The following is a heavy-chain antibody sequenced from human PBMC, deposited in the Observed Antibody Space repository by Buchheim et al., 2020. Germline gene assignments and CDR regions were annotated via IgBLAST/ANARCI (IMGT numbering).Heavy chain of an antibody. D-gene: IGHD3-22*01. V-gene: IGHV4-34*01. CDR2: INHSGST. Sequence: QVQLQQWGAGLLKPSEPLSLTCAVYGGSFSGYYWSWIRQPPGKGLEWIGEINHSGSTNYNPSLKSRVTISVDTSKNQFSLKLSSVTAADTAVYYCARGSTMIARRYYFDYWGQGTL. CDR3: ARGSTMIARRYYFDY. J-gene: IGHJ4*02. CDR1: GGSFSGYY.